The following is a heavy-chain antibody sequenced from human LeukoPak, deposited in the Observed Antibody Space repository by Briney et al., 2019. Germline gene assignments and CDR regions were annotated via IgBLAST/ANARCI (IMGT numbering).Heavy chain of an antibody. CDR3: AGRVVKITIFGVVKAAFDY. CDR1: GGSISSYY. D-gene: IGHD3-3*01. CDR2: IYTSGST. J-gene: IGHJ4*02. V-gene: IGHV4-4*07. Sequence: SETLSLTCTVSGGSISSYYWSWIRQPAGKGLEWIGRIYTSGSTNYNPSLKSRVTMSVDTSKNQFSLKLSSVTAADTAVYYCAGRVVKITIFGVVKAAFDYWGQGTLVTVSS.